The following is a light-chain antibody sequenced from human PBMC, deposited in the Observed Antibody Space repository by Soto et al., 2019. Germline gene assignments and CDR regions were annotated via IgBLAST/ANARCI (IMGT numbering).Light chain of an antibody. J-gene: IGLJ1*01. Sequence: QSVLTQPRAVSGSPGQSVTISCTGTSGDVGGINYVSWSQHHTGKAPKLLIYDVDKRPSGVPGRFSGSKSGTTASLTISGLQAEDEADYYCCSNAGSYPFVFGTGTKVTVL. CDR2: DVD. CDR1: SGDVGGINY. V-gene: IGLV2-11*01. CDR3: CSNAGSYPFV.